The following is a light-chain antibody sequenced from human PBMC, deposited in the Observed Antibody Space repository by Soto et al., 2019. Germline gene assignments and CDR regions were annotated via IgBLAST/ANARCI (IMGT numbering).Light chain of an antibody. J-gene: IGLJ2*01. CDR2: GNI. V-gene: IGLV1-40*01. CDR3: QSYDSSLSGVV. Sequence: SVLTQPPSVSGAPGQRVTISCAGSSSNIGADYDVHWYQQLPGTAPKLLISGNINRPSGVPDRFSGSKSGTSASLAITGLQSEDEADYYCQSYDSSLSGVVFGGGTKLTVL. CDR1: SSNIGADYD.